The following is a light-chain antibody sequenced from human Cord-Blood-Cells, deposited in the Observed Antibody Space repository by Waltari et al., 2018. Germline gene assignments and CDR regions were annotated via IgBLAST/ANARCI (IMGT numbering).Light chain of an antibody. CDR3: QQSYSTPYT. CDR1: QSISSY. J-gene: IGKJ2*01. V-gene: IGKV1-39*01. CDR2: AAS. Sequence: DIQMTQSPSSLSASVGDRVPNTCRASQSISSYLNWYQQKPGKAPKLLIYAASSLQSGVPSRFSGSGSGTDFTLTISSLQPEDFATYYCQQSYSTPYTFGQGTKLEIK.